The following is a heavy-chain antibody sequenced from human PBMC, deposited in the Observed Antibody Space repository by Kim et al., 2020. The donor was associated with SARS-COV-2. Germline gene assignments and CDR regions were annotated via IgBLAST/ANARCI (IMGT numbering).Heavy chain of an antibody. V-gene: IGHV4-39*07. CDR3: ASAHYDILTGFFF. Sequence: SNPSLKSRVTISVDTSKNQFSLKLSSVTAADTAVYYCASAHYDILTGFFFWGQGTLVTVSS. D-gene: IGHD3-9*01. J-gene: IGHJ4*02.